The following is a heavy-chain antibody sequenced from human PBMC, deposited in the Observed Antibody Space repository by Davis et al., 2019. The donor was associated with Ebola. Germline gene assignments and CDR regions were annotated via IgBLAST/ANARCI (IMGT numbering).Heavy chain of an antibody. J-gene: IGHJ4*02. D-gene: IGHD3-22*01. CDR1: GFRFNGFG. CDR3: ARDGPHYDIDF. Sequence: SLNTSCAASGFRFNGFGMHWVRQAPGKGLEWVSCISNDGGGSQRYADSVKDRFTIPRDDSKITLHLQMNGLGAEDTAVYFCARDGPHYDIDFWGQGTLVTVSS. CDR2: ISNDGGGSQ. V-gene: IGHV3-30*12.